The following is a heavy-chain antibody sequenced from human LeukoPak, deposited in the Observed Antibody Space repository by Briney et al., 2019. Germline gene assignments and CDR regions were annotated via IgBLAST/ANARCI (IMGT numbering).Heavy chain of an antibody. CDR1: GFTFSNYY. D-gene: IGHD2-2*01. CDR3: ARVRYCSSTSCTKAYFDS. Sequence: GGSLRLSCAVSGFTFSNYYMHWVRQAPGKGLVWVSRIDDDGSDTTYADSVKGRFTISRDSAKNTLYLQMNSLRVEDTAVYYCARVRYCSSTSCTKAYFDSWGQGTLVTVSS. V-gene: IGHV3-74*01. J-gene: IGHJ4*02. CDR2: IDDDGSDT.